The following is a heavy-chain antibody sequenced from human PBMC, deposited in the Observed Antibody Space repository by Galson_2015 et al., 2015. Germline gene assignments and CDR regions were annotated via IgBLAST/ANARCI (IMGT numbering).Heavy chain of an antibody. Sequence: SLRLSCAASGFTFSSYWMSWVRQAPGKGLEWVANIKQDGSEKYYVDSVKGRFTISRDNAKNSLYLQMNSLRAEDTAVYYCATDGDFIAVAGIDYWGQGTLVTVSS. D-gene: IGHD6-19*01. CDR2: IKQDGSEK. J-gene: IGHJ4*02. CDR1: GFTFSSYW. V-gene: IGHV3-7*03. CDR3: ATDGDFIAVAGIDY.